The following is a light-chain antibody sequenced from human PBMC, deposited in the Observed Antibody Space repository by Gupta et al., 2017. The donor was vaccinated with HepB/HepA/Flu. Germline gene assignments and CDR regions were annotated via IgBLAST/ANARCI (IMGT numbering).Light chain of an antibody. V-gene: IGKV1-27*01. J-gene: IGKJ1*01. CDR3: QEHSDHPPGT. CDR2: AAS. CDR1: QGINNY. Sequence: DIQMTQSPSSLSAFVGDRVPITFRASQGINNYLAWYQQKPGKVPKLLIYAASTLQAGVPSRFSGSGFGTDFTLSISSRQQEDVATYYCQEHSDHPPGTFGQGTKVEIK.